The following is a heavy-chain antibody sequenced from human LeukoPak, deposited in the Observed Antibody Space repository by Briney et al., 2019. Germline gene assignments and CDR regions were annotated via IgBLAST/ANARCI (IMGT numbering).Heavy chain of an antibody. CDR2: ITWNGGTV. V-gene: IGHV3-9*01. CDR1: GFTFDDFA. Sequence: GRSLRLSCAASGFTFDDFAMNWVRQTPGRGLEWVSTITWNGGTVDYADSVKGRFTISRDNSKNTLYLQMNSLRAEDTAVYYCAKDADIVVVPAAQGSLDYWGQGTLVTVSS. J-gene: IGHJ4*02. CDR3: AKDADIVVVPAAQGSLDY. D-gene: IGHD2-2*01.